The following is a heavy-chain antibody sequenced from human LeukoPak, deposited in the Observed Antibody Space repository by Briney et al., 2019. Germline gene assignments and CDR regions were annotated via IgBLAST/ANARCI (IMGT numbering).Heavy chain of an antibody. J-gene: IGHJ4*02. Sequence: PGEPLTLSCAVSGLNLKSYGELGPRQPPAQGLECVEVIWYDGSNKYDADSVKGRFTISRDKSKNTLYLQMNSMRAEDTAVYYCARDSEVVVMFPLDYWGQGTLVTVSS. CDR1: GLNLKSYG. CDR3: ARDSEVVVMFPLDY. CDR2: IWYDGSNK. D-gene: IGHD3-22*01. V-gene: IGHV3-33*08.